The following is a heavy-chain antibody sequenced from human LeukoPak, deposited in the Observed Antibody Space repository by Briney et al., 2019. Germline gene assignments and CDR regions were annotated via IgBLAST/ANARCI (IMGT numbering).Heavy chain of an antibody. CDR2: INWNGGST. D-gene: IGHD4-17*01. Sequence: SGGSLRLSCAASGFTFDDYGMSWVRQAPGKGLEWVSGINWNGGSTGYADSVKGRFTISRDNAKNSLYLQMSSLRAEDTALYYCAREGLREYYYYYMDVWGKGTTVTVSS. J-gene: IGHJ6*03. CDR1: GFTFDDYG. V-gene: IGHV3-20*04. CDR3: AREGLREYYYYYMDV.